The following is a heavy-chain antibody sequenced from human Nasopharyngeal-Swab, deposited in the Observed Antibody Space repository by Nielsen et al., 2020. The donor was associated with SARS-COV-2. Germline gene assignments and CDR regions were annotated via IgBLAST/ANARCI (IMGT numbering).Heavy chain of an antibody. CDR3: ARDCKDSRGHYFDY. Sequence: RQAPGKGLEWIGEINHSGSTYYNPPLKSRVTISVDTSKNQFSLKLSSVTAADTAVYYCARDCKDSRGHYFDYWGQGTLVTVSS. J-gene: IGHJ4*02. CDR2: INHSGST. D-gene: IGHD3-22*01. V-gene: IGHV4-34*09.